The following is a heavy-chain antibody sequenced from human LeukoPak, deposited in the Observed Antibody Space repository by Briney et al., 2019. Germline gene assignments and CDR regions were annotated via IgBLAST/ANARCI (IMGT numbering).Heavy chain of an antibody. CDR3: AREIPVAGYWYFDL. D-gene: IGHD6-19*01. V-gene: IGHV3-13*01. CDR2: IGIAGDT. J-gene: IGHJ2*01. Sequence: PGGSLRLSCAASGFTFSNYDMHWVRQATGEGLEWVSSIGIAGDTYYPDSVKGRFTISGENAKNSLYLQMNSLRAGDTAVYYCAREIPVAGYWYFDLWGRGTLVTVSS. CDR1: GFTFSNYD.